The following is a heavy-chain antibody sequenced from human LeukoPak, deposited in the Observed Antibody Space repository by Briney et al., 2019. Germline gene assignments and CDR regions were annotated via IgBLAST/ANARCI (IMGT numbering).Heavy chain of an antibody. CDR2: IKSKTDGGTT. D-gene: IGHD2-21*02. V-gene: IGHV3-15*01. CDR3: TTDRTHIVVVTANAGDY. CDR1: GFTFSSYW. J-gene: IGHJ4*02. Sequence: PGGSLRLSCAPSGFTFSSYWMSWVRQAPGKGLEWVGRIKSKTDGGTTDYAAPVKGRFTISRDDSKNTLYLQMNSLKTEDTAVYYCTTDRTHIVVVTANAGDYWGQGTLVTVSS.